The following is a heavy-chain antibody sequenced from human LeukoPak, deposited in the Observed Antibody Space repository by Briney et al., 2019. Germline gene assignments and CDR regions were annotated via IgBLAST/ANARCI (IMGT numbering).Heavy chain of an antibody. D-gene: IGHD3-9*01. CDR2: VYPGDSDT. Sequence: GESLKISCKGSGYSFTTYWIAWVRQMPGKGLEWMGIVYPGDSDTRYSPSFQGQVTISADKSITTAYLQWSSLKASDTAMYYCARGTTGYSLDYWSQGTLVTVSS. V-gene: IGHV5-51*01. J-gene: IGHJ4*02. CDR3: ARGTTGYSLDY. CDR1: GYSFTTYW.